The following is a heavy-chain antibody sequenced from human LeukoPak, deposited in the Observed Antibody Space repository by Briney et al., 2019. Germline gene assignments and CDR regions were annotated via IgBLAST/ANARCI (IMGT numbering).Heavy chain of an antibody. V-gene: IGHV1-3*01. Sequence: ASVKVSCKASGYTFTSYAMHWVRQAPGQRLEWMGWINAGNGNTKYSQKFQGRVTITRDTSASTACMELSSLRSEDTAVYYCARGTLELPYHYYGMDVWGQGTTVTVSS. D-gene: IGHD1-7*01. J-gene: IGHJ6*02. CDR2: INAGNGNT. CDR3: ARGTLELPYHYYGMDV. CDR1: GYTFTSYA.